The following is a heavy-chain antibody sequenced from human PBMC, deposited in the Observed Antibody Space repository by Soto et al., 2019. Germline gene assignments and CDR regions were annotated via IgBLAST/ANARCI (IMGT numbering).Heavy chain of an antibody. D-gene: IGHD6-19*01. CDR3: ALKCLYSSGFLYNWFDS. Sequence: SETLSLTCAVSGDSIISGGYSWSWVRQPPGKGLEWIGYIYHSGSTNYNPSLKSRVTISVDKSKNQFSLKLSSVTAADTAVYYCALKCLYSSGFLYNWFDSWGQGTLVTVSS. CDR1: GDSIISGGYS. CDR2: IYHSGST. J-gene: IGHJ5*01. V-gene: IGHV4-30-2*01.